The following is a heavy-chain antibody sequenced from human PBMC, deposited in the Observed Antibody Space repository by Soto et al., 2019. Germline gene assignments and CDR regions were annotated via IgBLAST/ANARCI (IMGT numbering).Heavy chain of an antibody. Sequence: PSETLSLTCAVSGGSLGSYYWSWIRQPPGKGLEWIGYVFYTGRANYNASLKSRVSISLDTSNYQFSLTLSSVTAADTAVYYCARGGDGRMTTNPSDYNGMDVWGPGTPVTVSS. CDR3: ARGGDGRMTTNPSDYNGMDV. V-gene: IGHV4-59*01. CDR2: VFYTGRA. D-gene: IGHD2-21*02. J-gene: IGHJ6*02. CDR1: GGSLGSYY.